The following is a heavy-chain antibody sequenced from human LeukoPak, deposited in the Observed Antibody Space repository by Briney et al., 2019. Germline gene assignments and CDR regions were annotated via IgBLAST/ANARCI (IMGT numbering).Heavy chain of an antibody. V-gene: IGHV3-33*01. J-gene: IGHJ6*02. Sequence: GGSLRLSCGASGFXFSSYGIDWVRQAPGKGLEWVAVIWYDGSNKYYADSVKGRFTISRDNSKNTLYLQMNSLRAEDTAVYYCARDDRSIAARRYYYYGMDVWGQGTTVTVSS. CDR1: GFXFSSYG. CDR3: ARDDRSIAARRYYYYGMDV. D-gene: IGHD6-6*01. CDR2: IWYDGSNK.